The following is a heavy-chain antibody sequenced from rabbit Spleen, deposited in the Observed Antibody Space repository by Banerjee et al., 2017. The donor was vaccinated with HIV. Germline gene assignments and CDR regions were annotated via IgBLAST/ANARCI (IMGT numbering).Heavy chain of an antibody. Sequence: QSLEESGGDLVKPGASLTLTCTASGFTISSGYYMNWVRQAPGKGLEWIGYIYMGGSGSAYYASWAKGRFTISKTSSTTVTLQMTSLTAADTATYFCARDLALWGPGTLVTVS. CDR1: GFTISSGYY. J-gene: IGHJ6*01. V-gene: IGHV1S40*01. CDR3: ARDLAL. CDR2: IYMGGSGSA.